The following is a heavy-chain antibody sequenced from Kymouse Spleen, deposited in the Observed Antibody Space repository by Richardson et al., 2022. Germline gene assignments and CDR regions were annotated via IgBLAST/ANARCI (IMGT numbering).Heavy chain of an antibody. V-gene: IGHV3-13*01. CDR2: IGTAGDT. J-gene: IGHJ5*02. Sequence: EVQLVESGGGLVQPGGSLRLSCAASGFTFSSYDMHWVRQATGKGLEWVSAIGTAGDTYYPGSVKGRFTISRENAKNSLYLQMNSLRAGDTAVYYCARAKYSSGWGWFDPWGQGTLVTVSS. D-gene: IGHD6-19*01. CDR3: ARAKYSSGWGWFDP. CDR1: GFTFSSYD.